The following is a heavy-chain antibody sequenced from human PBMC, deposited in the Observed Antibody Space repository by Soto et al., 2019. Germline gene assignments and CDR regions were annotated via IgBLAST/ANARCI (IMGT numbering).Heavy chain of an antibody. J-gene: IGHJ3*02. CDR2: INAGNGNT. V-gene: IGHV1-3*01. CDR3: ARVRFVDEYSVAFDS. D-gene: IGHD4-4*01. Sequence: ASVKVSCKASGYTFTSYAMHWVRQAPGQRLEWMGWINAGNGNTKYSQKFQGRVTITRDTSASTAYMELSSLRSEDTAVYYCARVRFVDEYSVAFDSWGQGTMFTASS. CDR1: GYTFTSYA.